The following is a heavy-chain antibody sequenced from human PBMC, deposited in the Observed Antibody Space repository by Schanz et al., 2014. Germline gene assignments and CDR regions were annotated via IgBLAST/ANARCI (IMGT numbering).Heavy chain of an antibody. CDR1: GYVFTAYY. J-gene: IGHJ3*02. V-gene: IGHV1-46*01. Sequence: QVQLVQSGSELKKPGASVQVSCKASGYVFTAYYMHWVRQAPGQGLEWMGRIYLSDGSTRYAQKFQGRVTVTRDTSTTTVYMDLSSLISEDTAVYYCAFDRDDAYDIWGQGTTVTVSS. CDR3: AFDRDDAYDI. D-gene: IGHD3-9*01. CDR2: IYLSDGST.